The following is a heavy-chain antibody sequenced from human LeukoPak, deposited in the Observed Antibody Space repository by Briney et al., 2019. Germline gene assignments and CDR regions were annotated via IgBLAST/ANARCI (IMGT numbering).Heavy chain of an antibody. CDR1: GFTFSSYE. J-gene: IGHJ3*02. D-gene: IGHD3-22*01. V-gene: IGHV3-43D*03. CDR3: AKDRDSSGNDAFDI. CDR2: ISWDGGSA. Sequence: GGSLRLSCAASGFTFSSYEMNWVRQAPGKGLEWVSLISWDGGSAFYADSVKGRFTISRDNSKNSLYLQMNSLRAEDTALYYCAKDRDSSGNDAFDIWGQGTLVTVSS.